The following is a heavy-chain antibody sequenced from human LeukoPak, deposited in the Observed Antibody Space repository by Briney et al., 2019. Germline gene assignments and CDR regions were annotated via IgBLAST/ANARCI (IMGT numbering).Heavy chain of an antibody. CDR3: GRRSYDFWRGYQLFDY. CDR2: INHSGST. J-gene: IGHJ4*02. D-gene: IGHD3-3*01. Sequence: SETLSLTCAVYGGSFSGYYWSWIRQPPGQGLEWMGEINHSGSTNYNPSLKSRVTISVDTTKNQFSLKLSSVTAADTAVYYCGRRSYDFWRGYQLFDYWGQGTLVTVSS. CDR1: GGSFSGYY. V-gene: IGHV4-34*01.